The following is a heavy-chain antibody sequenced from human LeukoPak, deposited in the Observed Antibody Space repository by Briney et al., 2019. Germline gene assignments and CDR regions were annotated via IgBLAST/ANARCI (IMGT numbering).Heavy chain of an antibody. D-gene: IGHD2/OR15-2a*01. V-gene: IGHV3-30-3*01. CDR2: ISYDGSNK. J-gene: IGHJ4*02. Sequence: GGSLRLSCAASGFTFSSYAMHWVRQAPGKGLEWVAVISYDGSNKYYADSVKGRFTISRDNSKNTLYLQMNSLRAEDTAVYYCAKGQNNFDYWGQGTLVTVSS. CDR1: GFTFSSYA. CDR3: AKGQNNFDY.